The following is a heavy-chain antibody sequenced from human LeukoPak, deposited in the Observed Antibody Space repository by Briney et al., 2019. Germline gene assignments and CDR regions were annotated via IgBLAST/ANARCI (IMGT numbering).Heavy chain of an antibody. CDR1: GFTVSSNY. Sequence: QSGGSLGLSYAASGFTVSSNYMSWVRQAPGKGLEWVSVIYSGGSTYYADSVKGRFTISRDNSKNTLYLQMNSLRAEDTAVYYCASRDIVVVVAEDYYGMDVWGQGTTVTVSS. CDR3: ASRDIVVVVAEDYYGMDV. D-gene: IGHD2-15*01. V-gene: IGHV3-66*02. CDR2: IYSGGST. J-gene: IGHJ6*02.